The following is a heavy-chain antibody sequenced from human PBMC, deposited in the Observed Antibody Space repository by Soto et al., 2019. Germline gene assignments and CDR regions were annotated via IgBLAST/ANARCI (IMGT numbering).Heavy chain of an antibody. CDR2: TYYRSKWYN. J-gene: IGHJ5*01. CDR3: VRLIGNSWLDF. V-gene: IGHV6-1*01. Sequence: SQTLSLTCVICGDSVSSCSVTWNWIRQSPSRGLEWLGRTYYRSKWYNDYAESVKSRITINPDTSKNQFSLHLNSVTPEDTAVYYCVRLIGNSWLDFWGQGTLVTSPQ. D-gene: IGHD1-26*01. CDR1: GDSVSSCSVT.